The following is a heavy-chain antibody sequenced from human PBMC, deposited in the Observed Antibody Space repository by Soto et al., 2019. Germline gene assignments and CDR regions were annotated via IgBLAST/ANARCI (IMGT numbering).Heavy chain of an antibody. J-gene: IGHJ6*02. V-gene: IGHV1-58*01. CDR2: IVVCSGNT. Sequence: AXSVKVCCKASGCPFTSSALHWVRQSRGQRLEWIGWIVVCSGNTNYAQKFQERVTITRDMSTSTAYMELSSLRSEDTAVYYCASDTYYYDSSGVYYYYGMDVWGQGTTVTVSS. CDR3: ASDTYYYDSSGVYYYYGMDV. D-gene: IGHD3-22*01. CDR1: GCPFTSSA.